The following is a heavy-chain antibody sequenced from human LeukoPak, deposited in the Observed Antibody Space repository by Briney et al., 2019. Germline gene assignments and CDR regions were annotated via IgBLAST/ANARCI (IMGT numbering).Heavy chain of an antibody. CDR2: ISYDGSNK. Sequence: PGGSLRLSCAASRFTFSSYGMHWVRQAPGKGLEWVAVISYDGSNKYYADSVKGRFTISRDNSKNTLYLQMNRLRAEDTAVYYCARVAYSGSYSVAEYFQHWGQGTLVTVSS. J-gene: IGHJ1*01. V-gene: IGHV3-30*03. CDR1: RFTFSSYG. CDR3: ARVAYSGSYSVAEYFQH. D-gene: IGHD1-26*01.